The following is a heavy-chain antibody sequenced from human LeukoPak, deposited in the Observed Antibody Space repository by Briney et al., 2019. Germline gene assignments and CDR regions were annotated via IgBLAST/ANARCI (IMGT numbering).Heavy chain of an antibody. V-gene: IGHV4-59*08. D-gene: IGHD2/OR15-2a*01. Sequence: TSAETLSLTCTVSGGSISSYYWSWIRQPPGKGLEWIGYIYYSGSTNYNPSLKSRATISVDTSKNQFSLKLSSVTAADTAVYYCASAPFPLDAFDIWGQGTMVSVS. CDR2: IYYSGST. CDR3: ASAPFPLDAFDI. CDR1: GGSISSYY. J-gene: IGHJ3*02.